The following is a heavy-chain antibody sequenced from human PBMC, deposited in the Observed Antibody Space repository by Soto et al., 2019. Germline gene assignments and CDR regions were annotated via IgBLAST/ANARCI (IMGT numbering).Heavy chain of an antibody. V-gene: IGHV4-30-4*01. CDR3: ASPSGSYGIDV. D-gene: IGHD5-12*01. J-gene: IGHJ6*02. Sequence: TLSLNCTISSDYISRSDHFWTWIRQPPGKGLEWIGCTRYSGGTYYSPSLKSRATISLDTSKNQFSLKLNSVTAADTALYYCASPSGSYGIDVWGQGTTVS. CDR2: TRYSGGT. CDR1: SDYISRSDHF.